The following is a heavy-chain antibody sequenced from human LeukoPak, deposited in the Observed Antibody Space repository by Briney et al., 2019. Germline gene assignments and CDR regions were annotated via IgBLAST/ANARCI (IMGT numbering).Heavy chain of an antibody. Sequence: GGSLRLSCVASGFTFSSTGLHWVRQAPGKGLEWVAMISPDGTKTFYTDSMKGRLTISRDNSNNTLYPQMNSLRVEDTALYYCATEGEEWTNFDYWGQGTLVIVSS. V-gene: IGHV3-30*04. CDR3: ATEGEEWTNFDY. CDR2: ISPDGTKT. J-gene: IGHJ4*02. D-gene: IGHD3-3*01. CDR1: GFTFSSTG.